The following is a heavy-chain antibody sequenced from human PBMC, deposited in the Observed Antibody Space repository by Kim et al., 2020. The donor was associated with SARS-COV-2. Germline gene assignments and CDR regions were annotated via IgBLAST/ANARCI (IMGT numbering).Heavy chain of an antibody. CDR2: ISSSSSYI. Sequence: GGSLRLSCAASGFTFSSYSMNWVRQAPGKGLEWVSSISSSSSYIYYADSVKGRFTISRDNAKNSLYLQMNSLRAEDTAVYYCARDINYYDSSGWCYWGQGTLVTVSS. CDR3: ARDINYYDSSGWCY. D-gene: IGHD3-22*01. CDR1: GFTFSSYS. J-gene: IGHJ4*02. V-gene: IGHV3-21*01.